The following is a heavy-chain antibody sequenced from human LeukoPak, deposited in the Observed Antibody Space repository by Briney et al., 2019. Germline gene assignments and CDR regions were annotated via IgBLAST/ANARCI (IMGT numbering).Heavy chain of an antibody. J-gene: IGHJ3*02. D-gene: IGHD3-22*01. CDR2: ISGGRGGST. Sequence: GGSLRLSCAASGFSFSYSAMGWVRQAPGKGLEWVSTISGGRGGSTFYADSVKGRFTISRDNSKNTVHLQMNSLSAEDTAVYYCVKHFYDSSGYFFAFDIWGQGTKVTVSS. CDR1: GFSFSYSA. CDR3: VKHFYDSSGYFFAFDI. V-gene: IGHV3-23*01.